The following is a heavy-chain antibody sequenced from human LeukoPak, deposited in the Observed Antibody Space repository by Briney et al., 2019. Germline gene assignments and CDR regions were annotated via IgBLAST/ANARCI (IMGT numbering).Heavy chain of an antibody. J-gene: IGHJ4*02. Sequence: GGSLRLACAASGFTFSTYTMIWVRQAPGKGLEWVSSITSAGNFIYYADSLRGRFTVSRDNAKNSLYLQMNRLRAEDTAMYYCARRLVTAGVTDFFDSWGQGTLVSVSS. CDR1: GFTFSTYT. V-gene: IGHV3-21*01. CDR3: ARRLVTAGVTDFFDS. D-gene: IGHD2-2*01. CDR2: ITSAGNFI.